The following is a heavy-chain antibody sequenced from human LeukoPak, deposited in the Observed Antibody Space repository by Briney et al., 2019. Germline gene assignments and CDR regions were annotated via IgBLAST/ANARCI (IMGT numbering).Heavy chain of an antibody. CDR1: GGTFSSYT. Sequence: GASVKVSCKASGGTFSSYTISWVRRAPGQGLEWMGRIIPILGIANYAQKFQGRVTITADKSTSTAYMELSSLRSEDTAVYYCFPYYHDSSGYLFDYWGQGTLVTVSS. J-gene: IGHJ4*02. CDR2: IIPILGIA. D-gene: IGHD3-22*01. V-gene: IGHV1-69*02. CDR3: FPYYHDSSGYLFDY.